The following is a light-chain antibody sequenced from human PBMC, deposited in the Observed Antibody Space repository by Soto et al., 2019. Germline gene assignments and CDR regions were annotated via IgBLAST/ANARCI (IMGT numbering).Light chain of an antibody. Sequence: QSVLTQPASVSGSPGQSITISCTGTSSDVGTYNYVSWYQHHPGKVPKLIIYEVSNRPSGVSNRFYGSKSGSKASLTISGLQAEDEADYHCTSYTRDTALVFGTGNKVTVL. CDR2: EVS. CDR3: TSYTRDTALV. V-gene: IGLV2-14*01. J-gene: IGLJ1*01. CDR1: SSDVGTYNY.